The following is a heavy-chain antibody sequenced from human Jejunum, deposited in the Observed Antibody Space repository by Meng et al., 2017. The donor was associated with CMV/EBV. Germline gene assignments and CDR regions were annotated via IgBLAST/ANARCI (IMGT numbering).Heavy chain of an antibody. D-gene: IGHD1-14*01. CDR2: IGSYNGYK. CDR1: FTVSIFS. Sequence: FTVSIFSMDWVRQTPGKGLEWVSSIGSYNGYKYYADSVQGRFTISRDVAKNSLYLQMDSLRAEDSAVYYCARAPLKPFNIEGAFDSWGQGTLVTVSS. V-gene: IGHV3-21*01. J-gene: IGHJ4*02. CDR3: ARAPLKPFNIEGAFDS.